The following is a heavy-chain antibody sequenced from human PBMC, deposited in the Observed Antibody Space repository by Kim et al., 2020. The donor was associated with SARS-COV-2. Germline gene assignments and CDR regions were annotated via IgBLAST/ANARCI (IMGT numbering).Heavy chain of an antibody. Sequence: YNPPLKSRVTISVDTSRNQFSLKLSSVTAADTAVYYWAGPSGGYYYGMDVWGQGTTVTVSS. V-gene: IGHV4-59*01. CDR3: AGPSGGYYYGMDV. J-gene: IGHJ6*02. D-gene: IGHD3-16*01.